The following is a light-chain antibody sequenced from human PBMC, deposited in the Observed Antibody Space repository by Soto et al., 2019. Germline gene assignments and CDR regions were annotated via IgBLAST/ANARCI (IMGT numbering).Light chain of an antibody. CDR3: SSYTTNSIPVV. CDR2: EVS. CDR1: SGDIGGYNY. J-gene: IGLJ2*01. V-gene: IGLV2-14*01. Sequence: QSALTQPASVSGSPGQSITISCTGTSGDIGGYNYVSWYQQHPGKAPKLLISEVSNRPSGVSHRFSGSKSGNTASLTISGIMTEDEADYYCSSYTTNSIPVVFGGGTKSPS.